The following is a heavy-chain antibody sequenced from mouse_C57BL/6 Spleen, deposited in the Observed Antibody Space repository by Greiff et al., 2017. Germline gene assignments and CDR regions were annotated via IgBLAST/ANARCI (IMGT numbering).Heavy chain of an antibody. Sequence: VKLQQPGAELVQPGASVKVSCKASFSPFPSYWLHLLKPTPCPCLAWIGRLHPSDIDPHYNQKFTGKATLTVDKSSSTAYMQLSSLTSEDSAVYYCAIEGLRDYWGQGTTLTVSS. CDR2: LHPSDIDP. V-gene: IGHV1-74*01. D-gene: IGHD2-2*01. CDR1: FSPFPSYW. CDR3: AIEGLRDY. J-gene: IGHJ2*01.